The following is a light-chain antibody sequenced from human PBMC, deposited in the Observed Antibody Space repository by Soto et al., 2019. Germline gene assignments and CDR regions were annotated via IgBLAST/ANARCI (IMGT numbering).Light chain of an antibody. CDR2: AAS. J-gene: IGKJ4*01. CDR3: QQVHSYPLT. CDR1: QGISSS. V-gene: IGKV1-9*01. Sequence: IQLTQSPSSLSASVGDRVTITCRASQGISSSLAWYQQTPGKAPKFLIYAASTLQSGVPARFSGSGSGTDFTLTISSLRPEDFATYYCQQVHSYPLTFGGGTKVEIK.